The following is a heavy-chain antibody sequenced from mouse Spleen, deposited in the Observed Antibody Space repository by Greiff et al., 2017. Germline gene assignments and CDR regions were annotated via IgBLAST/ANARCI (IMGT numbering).Heavy chain of an antibody. V-gene: IGHV7-3*02. D-gene: IGHD1-1*01. Sequence: EVKVVESGGGLVQPGGSLRLSCATSGFTFTDYYMSWVRQPPGKALEWLGFIRNKANGYTTEYSASVKGRFTISRDNSQSILYLQMNTLRAEDSATYYCARYYYDGSYRGLDYWYFDVWGAGTTVTVSS. CDR1: GFTFTDYY. CDR2: IRNKANGYTT. CDR3: ARYYYDGSYRGLDYWYFDV. J-gene: IGHJ1*01.